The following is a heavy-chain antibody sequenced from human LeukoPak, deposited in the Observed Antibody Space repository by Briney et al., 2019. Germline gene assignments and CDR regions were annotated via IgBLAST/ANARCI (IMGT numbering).Heavy chain of an antibody. Sequence: SETLSLTCTVSGYSISSGYYWGWIRQPPGKGLEWIGSIYHSGSTYYNPSLKSRVTISVDTSKNQFSLKLSSVTAADTAVYYCARNGELADYDSSGNYYYDYWGQGTLVTVSS. CDR1: GYSISSGYY. CDR2: IYHSGST. V-gene: IGHV4-38-2*02. J-gene: IGHJ4*02. CDR3: ARNGELADYDSSGNYYYDY. D-gene: IGHD3-22*01.